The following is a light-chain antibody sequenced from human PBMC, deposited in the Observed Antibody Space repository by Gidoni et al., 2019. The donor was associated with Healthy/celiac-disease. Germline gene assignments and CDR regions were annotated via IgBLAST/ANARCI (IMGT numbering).Light chain of an antibody. V-gene: IGKV3-11*01. CDR1: QSVSSY. Sequence: QSVSSYLAWYQQKPGQAPRLLIYDAPNRATGIPARFSGSGSGTDFTLTISSLEPEDFAVYYCQQRSNWPPGFTFXPXTKVDIK. CDR3: QQRSNWPPGFT. CDR2: DAP. J-gene: IGKJ3*01.